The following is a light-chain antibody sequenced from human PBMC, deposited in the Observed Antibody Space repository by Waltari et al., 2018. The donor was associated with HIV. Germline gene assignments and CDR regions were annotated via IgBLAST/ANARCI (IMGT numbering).Light chain of an antibody. Sequence: DIVMTQSPLSLSVTPGEPASISFRSSQSLLKSNGYIYLDWYLQKPGQSPQLLIYLGSNRASGVPDRFSGSGSATDFTLKISRVEAEDVGTYYCMQALESPLTFGGGTRVEIK. CDR3: MQALESPLT. J-gene: IGKJ4*01. V-gene: IGKV2-28*01. CDR1: QSLLKSNGYIY. CDR2: LGS.